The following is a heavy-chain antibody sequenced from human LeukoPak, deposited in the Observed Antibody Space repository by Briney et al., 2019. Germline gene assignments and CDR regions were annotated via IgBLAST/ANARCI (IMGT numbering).Heavy chain of an antibody. Sequence: GGSLRLSCVASAFSLSAYNMNWVRQAPGKGLEWVSSISYTGTYIYYADSVKGRFTISRDNAQNSLYLQMNSLRAEDTAIYYCVRDRGTYRPIDYWGQGTLVTVSS. V-gene: IGHV3-21*04. CDR1: AFSLSAYN. D-gene: IGHD1-26*01. CDR3: VRDRGTYRPIDY. J-gene: IGHJ4*02. CDR2: ISYTGTYI.